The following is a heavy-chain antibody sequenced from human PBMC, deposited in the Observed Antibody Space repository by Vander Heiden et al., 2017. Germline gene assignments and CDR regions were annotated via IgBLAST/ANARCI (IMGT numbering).Heavy chain of an antibody. Sequence: HVQLQESGPGLVKPSGTLSLPFALSCGSLGSSNWWSWVRQPPGKGLEWIGEIYHSGSNNYNPSLKSRVTISVDKSKNQFSLKLSSVTAADTAVYYCARDPTGYGDYIGAYWGQGTLVTVSS. D-gene: IGHD4-17*01. CDR2: IYHSGSN. CDR1: CGSLGSSNW. J-gene: IGHJ4*02. V-gene: IGHV4-4*02. CDR3: ARDPTGYGDYIGAY.